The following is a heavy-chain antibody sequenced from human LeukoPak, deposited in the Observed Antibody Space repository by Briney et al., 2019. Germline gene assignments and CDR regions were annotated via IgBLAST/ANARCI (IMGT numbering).Heavy chain of an antibody. CDR3: VGYYGIDY. D-gene: IGHD3-10*01. J-gene: IGHJ4*02. Sequence: GGSLRLSCAVSGFTVSSNHMSWVRQAPGKGLVWVSRINSDGSTTDYAGSVKGRFTISRDNAKNTLYLQMNSLRVEDTAVYYCVGYYGIDYWGQGTLVTVSS. V-gene: IGHV3-74*01. CDR2: INSDGSTT. CDR1: GFTVSSNH.